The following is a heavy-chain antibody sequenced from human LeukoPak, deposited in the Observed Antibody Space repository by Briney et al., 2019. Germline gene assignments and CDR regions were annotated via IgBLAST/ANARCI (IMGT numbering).Heavy chain of an antibody. CDR3: ATIRDTTVTLDP. D-gene: IGHD4-11*01. J-gene: IGHJ5*02. Sequence: ASVKVSCKASGYTFTSYDINWVRQATGQGLERMGWMNPNSGNTGYAQKFQGRVTMTEDTSTDTAYMELSSLRSEDTAVYYCATIRDTTVTLDPWGQGTLVTVSS. V-gene: IGHV1-8*02. CDR2: MNPNSGNT. CDR1: GYTFTSYD.